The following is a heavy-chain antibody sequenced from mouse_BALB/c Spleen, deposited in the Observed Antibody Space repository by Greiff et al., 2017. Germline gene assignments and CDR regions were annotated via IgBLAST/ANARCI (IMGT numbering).Heavy chain of an antibody. J-gene: IGHJ2*01. Sequence: VQLQQSGAELVRPGALVKLSCKASGFNIKDYYMHWVKQRPEQGLEWIGWIDPENGNTIYDPKFQGKASITADTSSNTAYLQLSSLTSEDTAVYYCARITTVGEDYWSQGTTLTVSS. CDR3: ARITTVGEDY. CDR2: IDPENGNT. D-gene: IGHD1-1*01. CDR1: GFNIKDYY. V-gene: IGHV14-1*02.